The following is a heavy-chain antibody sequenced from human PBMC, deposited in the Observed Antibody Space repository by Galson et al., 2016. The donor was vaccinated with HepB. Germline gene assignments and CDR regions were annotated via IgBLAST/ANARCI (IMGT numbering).Heavy chain of an antibody. J-gene: IGHJ6*02. CDR2: TYYRSKWYN. CDR3: VEQRKGAPYGMDV. D-gene: IGHD1/OR15-1a*01. CDR1: GDSVSSNSAA. V-gene: IGHV6-1*01. Sequence: CAISGDSVSSNSAAWNWIRQSPSRGLEWLGRTYYRSKWYNDYAVSVKSRIIVNPDTSKNQFSLQLNFVTPEDTAVYYCVEQRKGAPYGMDVWGQGTTVTAAS.